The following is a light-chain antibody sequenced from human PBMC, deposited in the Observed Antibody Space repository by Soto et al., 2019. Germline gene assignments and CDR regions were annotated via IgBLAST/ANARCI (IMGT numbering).Light chain of an antibody. CDR3: QQYYSYPRT. V-gene: IGKV1-8*01. Sequence: AIRMTQSPSSLSASTGDRVTITCRASQGISSYLAWYQQKPGKAPKLLIYAASTLQSGVPSRFSGSGSGTDFTLTISCLQSEDFATYYCQQYYSYPRTIGHGTRLEI. CDR2: AAS. J-gene: IGKJ5*01. CDR1: QGISSY.